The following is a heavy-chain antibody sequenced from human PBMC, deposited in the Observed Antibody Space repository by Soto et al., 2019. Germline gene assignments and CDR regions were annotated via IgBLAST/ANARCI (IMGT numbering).Heavy chain of an antibody. J-gene: IGHJ5*02. D-gene: IGHD3-10*01. CDR1: GYTFTSYD. Sequence: QVQLVQSGAEVKKPGASVKVSCKASGYTFTSYDINWVRQATGQGLEWMGWMNPNSGNTGYAQKCQGRVTMTRNTSISTAYMELSSLRSEDTAVYYCARDLWFGKTNWFDPWGQGTLVTVSS. CDR2: MNPNSGNT. V-gene: IGHV1-8*01. CDR3: ARDLWFGKTNWFDP.